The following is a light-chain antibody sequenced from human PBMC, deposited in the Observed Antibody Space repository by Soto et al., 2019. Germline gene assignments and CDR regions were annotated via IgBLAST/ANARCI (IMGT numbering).Light chain of an antibody. Sequence: QSVLTQPPSVSGAPGQRVTISCTGSSSNIGAGYDVHWYQQLPGTAPKLLIYGNSKRPSGVPDRFSGSKSGTSASLAITGLQAEDEADYYCQSYDSSLSALFGGGTQLTVL. CDR2: GNS. CDR3: QSYDSSLSAL. V-gene: IGLV1-40*01. CDR1: SSNIGAGYD. J-gene: IGLJ2*01.